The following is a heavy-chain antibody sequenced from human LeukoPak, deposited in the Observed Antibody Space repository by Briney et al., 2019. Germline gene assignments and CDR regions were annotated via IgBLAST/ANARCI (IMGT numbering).Heavy chain of an antibody. J-gene: IGHJ4*02. D-gene: IGHD4-17*01. CDR1: GDSISSYY. Sequence: SETLSLTCTVSGDSISSYYWSWIRQPPGKGLEWLGYIYYSGSTNYNPSLESRVTISVDTSKNQFSLKLSSVTAADTAVYYCARHRATVTKTLDYWGQGTLVTV. CDR3: ARHRATVTKTLDY. V-gene: IGHV4-59*08. CDR2: IYYSGST.